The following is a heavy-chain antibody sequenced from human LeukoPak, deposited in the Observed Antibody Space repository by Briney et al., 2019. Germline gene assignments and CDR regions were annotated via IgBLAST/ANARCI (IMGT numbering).Heavy chain of an antibody. CDR1: GGSFSGYY. CDR3: ARGQIWFGGS. CDR2: INHSGGT. J-gene: IGHJ5*02. D-gene: IGHD3-10*01. Sequence: SETLSLTCAVYGGSFSGYYWSWIRQPSGKGLEWIGEINHSGGTNYNPSLKSRVTISVDTSKNQFSLKLNSVTAADTAVYYCARGQIWFGGSWGQGTLVTVSS. V-gene: IGHV4-34*01.